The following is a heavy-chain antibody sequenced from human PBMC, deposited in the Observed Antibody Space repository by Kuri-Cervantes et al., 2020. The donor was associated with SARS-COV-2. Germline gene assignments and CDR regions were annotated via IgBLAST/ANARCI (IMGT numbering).Heavy chain of an antibody. V-gene: IGHV3-7*05. CDR1: GFTFSSYW. J-gene: IGHJ4*02. Sequence: GESLKISCAASGFTFSSYWMSWVRQAPGKGLEWVANIKQDGSEKYYVDSVKGRFTISRDNAKNSLYLQMNSLRAEDTAVYYCARDEFSGDIVAPDYWGQGTLVTVSS. CDR2: IKQDGSEK. CDR3: ARDEFSGDIVAPDY. D-gene: IGHD2-15*01.